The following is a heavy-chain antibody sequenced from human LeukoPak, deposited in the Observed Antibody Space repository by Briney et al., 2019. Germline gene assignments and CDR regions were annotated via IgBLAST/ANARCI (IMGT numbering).Heavy chain of an antibody. Sequence: ASVKVSCKVSGYTLTELSMHWVRQAPGKGLEWMGGFDPEDGETIYAQKFQGRVTMTEDTSTDTAYMELSSLRSEDTAVYYCARDQNDSSGYYYVWFDPWGQGTLVTVSS. CDR3: ARDQNDSSGYYYVWFDP. J-gene: IGHJ5*02. CDR2: FDPEDGET. CDR1: GYTLTELS. D-gene: IGHD3-22*01. V-gene: IGHV1-24*01.